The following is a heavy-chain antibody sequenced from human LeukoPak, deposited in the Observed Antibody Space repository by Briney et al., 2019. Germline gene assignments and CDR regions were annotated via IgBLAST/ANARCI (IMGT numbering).Heavy chain of an antibody. CDR3: ARAAGGPHNWYFDL. J-gene: IGHJ2*01. D-gene: IGHD2-15*01. Sequence: AASVKVSCKASGYTFTGYYMHWVRQAPGQGLEWMGWINPNSGGTNYAQKFQGRVTMTRDTSISTAYMELSRLRSDDTAVYYCARAAGGPHNWYFDLWGRGTLVTVSS. V-gene: IGHV1-2*02. CDR2: INPNSGGT. CDR1: GYTFTGYY.